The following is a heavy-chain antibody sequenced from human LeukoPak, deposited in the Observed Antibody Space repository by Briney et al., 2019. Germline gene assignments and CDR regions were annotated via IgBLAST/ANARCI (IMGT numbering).Heavy chain of an antibody. CDR3: ATLRGASTAVFDS. J-gene: IGHJ4*02. V-gene: IGHV4-59*08. CDR1: GGSINYDY. D-gene: IGHD2-21*02. Sequence: SETLSLTCTVSGGSINYDYWSWIRQSPGKRLEWIGYIHYSGATNYSPSLNSRVTISVDTSKNQFSLKLSSVTAADTALYYCATLRGASTAVFDSWGQGTLVTVFS. CDR2: IHYSGAT.